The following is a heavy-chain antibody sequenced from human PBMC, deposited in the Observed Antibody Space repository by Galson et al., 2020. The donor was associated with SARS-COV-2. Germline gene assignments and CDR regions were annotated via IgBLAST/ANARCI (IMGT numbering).Heavy chain of an antibody. CDR2: INPNSGGT. J-gene: IGHJ3*02. CDR1: GYTFTGYY. D-gene: IGHD3-9*01. V-gene: IGHV1-2*02. CDR3: ARIIRYFDWLFSSTTQDAFDI. Sequence: GASVKVSCKASGYTFTGYYMHWVRQAPGQGLAWMGWINPNSGGTNYAQKFQGRVTMTRDTSISTAYMELSRLRSDDTAVYYCARIIRYFDWLFSSTTQDAFDIWGQGTRVTVSS.